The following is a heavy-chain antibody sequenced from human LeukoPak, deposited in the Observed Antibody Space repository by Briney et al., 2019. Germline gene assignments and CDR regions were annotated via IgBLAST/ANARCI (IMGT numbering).Heavy chain of an antibody. CDR3: AQMYSSGWPFDY. CDR2: ISGSGSVT. D-gene: IGHD6-19*01. CDR1: RFTFINYA. Sequence: GGSLRLSCAASRFTFINYAMIWVRQAPGKGLEWVSTISGSGSVTYYADSVKGRVTISRDNSKNTLYLQFNSLRAEDTAVYYCAQMYSSGWPFDYWGQGTLVTVSS. J-gene: IGHJ4*02. V-gene: IGHV3-23*01.